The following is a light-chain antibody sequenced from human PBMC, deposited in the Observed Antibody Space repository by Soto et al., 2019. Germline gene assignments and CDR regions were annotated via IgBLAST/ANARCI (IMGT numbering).Light chain of an antibody. V-gene: IGKV1-39*01. J-gene: IGKJ1*01. Sequence: DIQMTQSPSSLSASVGDRVTITCRASHSISSFLSWYQQKPGKAPKLLIYAASSLQSGVPSRFSGSGSGTDFTLTISSLQPEDFASYYCQQSYSTLPAFGQGTKVEIK. CDR3: QQSYSTLPA. CDR2: AAS. CDR1: HSISSF.